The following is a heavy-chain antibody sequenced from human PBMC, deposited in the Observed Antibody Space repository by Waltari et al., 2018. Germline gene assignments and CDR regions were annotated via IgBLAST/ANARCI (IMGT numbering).Heavy chain of an antibody. CDR2: VHHSGKS. J-gene: IGHJ4*02. CDR3: ARDRGRGLYLDS. V-gene: IGHV4-4*02. D-gene: IGHD2-15*01. CDR1: SDSLSSRDC. Sequence: QLQLPQSGPGLVKPSESLSLTCTVSSDSLSSRDCCGWFRQSPRKGLEWIGQVHHSGKSNYNPSFESRVTVSLDMSNNQFSLKIPSATAADTAVYYCARDRGRGLYLDSWGQGTLVTVSP.